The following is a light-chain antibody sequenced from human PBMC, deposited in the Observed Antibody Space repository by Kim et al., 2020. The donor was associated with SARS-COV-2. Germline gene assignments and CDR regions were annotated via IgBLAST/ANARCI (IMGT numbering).Light chain of an antibody. CDR2: QDS. V-gene: IGLV3-1*01. J-gene: IGLJ2*01. CDR3: QAWDSSTVV. Sequence: SYELTQPPSVSVSPGQTASITCSGDKLGDKYACWYQQKPGQSPVLVIYQDSKRPSGIPERFSGSNSGNTATLTISGTQAMDEADYYCQAWDSSTVVFSGGTQLTVL. CDR1: KLGDKY.